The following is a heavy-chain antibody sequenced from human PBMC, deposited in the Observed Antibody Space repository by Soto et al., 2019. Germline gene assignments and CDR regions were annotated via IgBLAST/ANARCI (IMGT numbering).Heavy chain of an antibody. D-gene: IGHD4-17*01. CDR2: INSDGSST. CDR3: ARVRGVYGDDAFDI. J-gene: IGHJ3*02. Sequence: EVQLVESGGGLVQPGGSLRLSYAASGFTFSSYWMHWVRQAPGKGLVWVSRINSDGSSTSYADSVKGRFTISRDNAKNTLYLQMNSLRAEDTAVYYCARVRGVYGDDAFDIWGQGTMVTVSS. V-gene: IGHV3-74*01. CDR1: GFTFSSYW.